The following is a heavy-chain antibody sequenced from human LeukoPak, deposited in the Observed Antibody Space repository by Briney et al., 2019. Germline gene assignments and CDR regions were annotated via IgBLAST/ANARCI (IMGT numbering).Heavy chain of an antibody. J-gene: IGHJ4*02. CDR2: IWYDGSNK. CDR3: ARGDPTVTTKQNFDY. D-gene: IGHD4-17*01. Sequence: GGSLRLSCAASGLSFSNYDMHWVRQAPGKGLEWVAVIWYDGSNKYYANSVKGRFTISRDNSKNTLYLQMNSLRVEDTAVYYRARGDPTVTTKQNFDYWGQGTLVTVSS. CDR1: GLSFSNYD. V-gene: IGHV3-33*01.